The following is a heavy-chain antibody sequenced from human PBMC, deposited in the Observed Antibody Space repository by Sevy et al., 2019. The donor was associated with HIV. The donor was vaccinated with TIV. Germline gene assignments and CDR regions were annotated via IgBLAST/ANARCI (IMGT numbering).Heavy chain of an antibody. D-gene: IGHD7-27*01. CDR2: IIPIFGTP. CDR1: GDTFSTYG. Sequence: ASVKVSCKASGDTFSTYGLSWVRQAPGQGLEWTGGIIPIFGTPNDAQKFQGRVTITADESASTAYMELSSLRSEDTALYYCAREGGVATTGDHDAFDIWCHGTLVTVSS. J-gene: IGHJ3*02. V-gene: IGHV1-69*13. CDR3: AREGGVATTGDHDAFDI.